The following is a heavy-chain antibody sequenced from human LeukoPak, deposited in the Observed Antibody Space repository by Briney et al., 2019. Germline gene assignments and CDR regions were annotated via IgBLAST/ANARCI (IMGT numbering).Heavy chain of an antibody. V-gene: IGHV6-1*01. CDR1: GDSGSSNSTD. CDR2: TYYRSKWYN. J-gene: IGHJ1*01. CDR3: ARESRGALITCYDFHN. D-gene: IGHD3/OR15-3a*01. Sequence: SQTLSLSCIISGDSGSSNSTDWNWIRQSPSRGLEWLGRTYYRSKWYNVYATSVKSRLAIYPDTSKNQFSLQLDSVTPDDTAVYYCARESRGALITCYDFHNWGQGPMVTVSS.